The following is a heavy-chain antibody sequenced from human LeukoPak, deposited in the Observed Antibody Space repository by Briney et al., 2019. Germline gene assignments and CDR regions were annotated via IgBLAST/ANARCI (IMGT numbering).Heavy chain of an antibody. Sequence: GGTLRLSCGASGLNFANHAMSWVRQTPGKGLEWVSAISGGGDITYYADSVKGRFTISRDNSKNTLYLQMNSLRAEDTAVYYCARVLNVYDFWSGYYSYGMDVWGQGTTVTVSS. CDR1: GLNFANHA. CDR2: ISGGGDIT. J-gene: IGHJ6*02. CDR3: ARVLNVYDFWSGYYSYGMDV. V-gene: IGHV3-23*01. D-gene: IGHD3-3*01.